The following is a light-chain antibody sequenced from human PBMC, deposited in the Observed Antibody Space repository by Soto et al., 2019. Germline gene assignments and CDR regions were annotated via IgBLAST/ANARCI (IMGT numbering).Light chain of an antibody. CDR2: DAS. CDR1: QSIGTW. V-gene: IGKV1-5*01. CDR3: QQYNSYSLS. Sequence: DIQMTQSPSTLSASVGDRVTITCRASQSIGTWLAWYQQKPGKAPKVLIYDASSLESRVPSRFSGSGSWTEFTLTISSLPPDDFATYYCQQYNSYSLSFGGGTKVEI. J-gene: IGKJ4*01.